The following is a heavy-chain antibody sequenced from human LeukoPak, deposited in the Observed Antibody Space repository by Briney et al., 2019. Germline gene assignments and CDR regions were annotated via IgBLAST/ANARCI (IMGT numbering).Heavy chain of an antibody. V-gene: IGHV1-8*03. J-gene: IGHJ5*02. CDR1: GYTFTSYD. Sequence: ASVKVSCKASGYTFTSYDINWVRQATRQGLEWMGWMNPNSGNTGYAQKFQGRVTITRNTSISTAYMELSSLRSEDTAVYYCASGSNYEGWFDPWGQGTLVTVSS. D-gene: IGHD4-11*01. CDR3: ASGSNYEGWFDP. CDR2: MNPNSGNT.